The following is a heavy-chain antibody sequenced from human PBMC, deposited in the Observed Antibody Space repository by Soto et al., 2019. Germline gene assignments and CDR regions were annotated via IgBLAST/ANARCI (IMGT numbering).Heavy chain of an antibody. CDR3: AKWSRGSSGYYYFDY. D-gene: IGHD3-22*01. V-gene: IGHV3-23*01. J-gene: IGHJ4*02. CDR1: GFTFSSYA. CDR2: ISGSGGST. Sequence: GGSLRLSCAASGFTFSSYAMSWVRQAPGKGLEWVSAISGSGGSTYYADSVKGRFTISRDNSKNTLYLQMNSLRAEDTAVYYCAKWSRGSSGYYYFDYWGQGTLVTVSS.